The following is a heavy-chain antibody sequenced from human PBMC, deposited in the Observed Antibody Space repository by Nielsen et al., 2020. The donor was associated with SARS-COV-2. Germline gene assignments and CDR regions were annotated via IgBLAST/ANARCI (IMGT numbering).Heavy chain of an antibody. Sequence: ASVKVSCKASGYTFTGYYMHWVRQAPGQGLEWMGWINPNSGGTNYAQKFQGRVSMTRDTSISTAYMELSRLRSDDTAVYYCARTRVMADNEEVYYYYAMDVWGQGTTVTV. V-gene: IGHV1-2*02. J-gene: IGHJ6*02. CDR1: GYTFTGYY. D-gene: IGHD3-16*01. CDR3: ARTRVMADNEEVYYYYAMDV. CDR2: INPNSGGT.